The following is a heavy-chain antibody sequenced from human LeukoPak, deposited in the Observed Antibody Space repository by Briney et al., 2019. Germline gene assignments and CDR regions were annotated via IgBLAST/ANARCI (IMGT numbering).Heavy chain of an antibody. CDR1: GFTFSTYW. D-gene: IGHD3-22*01. CDR2: IKEDASEI. CDR3: ARDSGVTYYYDSSGPTSPY. V-gene: IGHV3-7*03. J-gene: IGHJ4*02. Sequence: GGSLRLSCAASGFTFSTYWMNWVRQAPGKGLEWVANIKEDASEIYYVDSVKGRFTISRDNAKNSLYLQMNSLRAEDTAVHYCARDSGVTYYYDSSGPTSPYWGQGTLVTVSS.